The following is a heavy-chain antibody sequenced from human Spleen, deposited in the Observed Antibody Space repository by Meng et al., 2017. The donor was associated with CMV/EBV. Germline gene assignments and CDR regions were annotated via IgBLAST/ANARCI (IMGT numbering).Heavy chain of an antibody. CDR1: GYTFTSYG. Sequence: ASVKVSCKASGYTFTSYGISWVRQAPGQGLEWMGWINPNSGGTNYAQNFQGRVTMTRDTSISTAYMDLRRLKSDDTAVYYCARGVLKIFGVIIMSKRNWFDPWGQGTLVTVSS. V-gene: IGHV1-2*02. D-gene: IGHD3-3*01. CDR2: INPNSGGT. J-gene: IGHJ5*02. CDR3: ARGVLKIFGVIIMSKRNWFDP.